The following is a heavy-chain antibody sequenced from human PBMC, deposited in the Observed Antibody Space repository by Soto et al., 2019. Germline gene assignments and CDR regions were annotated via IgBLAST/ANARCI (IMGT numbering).Heavy chain of an antibody. CDR1: GGTFSSYT. Sequence: QVQLVQSGAEVKKPGSSVKVSCKASGGTFSSYTISWVRQAPGQGLEWMGRIIPILGIANYAQKFQGRVTVXAXNXXGTAYMELSSLRSEDTAVYYCAVEYCSSTSCYRDYWGQGTLVTVSS. CDR3: AVEYCSSTSCYRDY. D-gene: IGHD2-2*02. CDR2: IIPILGIA. V-gene: IGHV1-69*02. J-gene: IGHJ4*02.